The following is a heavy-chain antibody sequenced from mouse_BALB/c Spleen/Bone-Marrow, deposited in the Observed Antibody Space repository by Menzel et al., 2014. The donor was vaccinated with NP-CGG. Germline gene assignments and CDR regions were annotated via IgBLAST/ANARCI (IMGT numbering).Heavy chain of an antibody. CDR1: GFSLTSYG. CDR2: IWAGGST. Sequence: VKLQESGPGLVAPSQSLSITCTVSGFSLTSYGVHWVRRPPGKGLEWLGVIWAGGSTNYNSALMSRLSISKDNSKSQVFLKMNSLQTDDTAMYYCARGYYYGSTYYYAMDYWGQGTSVTVSS. J-gene: IGHJ4*01. CDR3: ARGYYYGSTYYYAMDY. D-gene: IGHD1-1*01. V-gene: IGHV2-9*02.